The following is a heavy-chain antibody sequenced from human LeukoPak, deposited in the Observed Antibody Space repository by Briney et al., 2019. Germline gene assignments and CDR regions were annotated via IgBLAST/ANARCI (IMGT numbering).Heavy chain of an antibody. Sequence: GASVKVSCKASGYTFTSYDINWVRQATGQGLEWMGWMNPNSGNTGYAQKFQGRVTMTRNTSISTAYMELSSLRSEDTAVYYCARGVIGGYCYYYYMDVWGKGTTVTVSS. CDR2: MNPNSGNT. V-gene: IGHV1-8*01. J-gene: IGHJ6*03. CDR3: ARGVIGGYCYYYYMDV. CDR1: GYTFTSYD.